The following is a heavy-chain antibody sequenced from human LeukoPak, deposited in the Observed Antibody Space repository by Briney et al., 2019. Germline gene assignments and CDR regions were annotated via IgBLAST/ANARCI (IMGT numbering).Heavy chain of an antibody. CDR1: GGSISSYY. D-gene: IGHD3-10*01. Sequence: SETLSLTCTVSGGSISSYYWSWIRQPPGKGLEWIGYLYYGGNTKYNPPLKSQGTITVDRTKTQTSLKLKSWTGADTAVYYCARATSGSGSFSYYFDYWGQGTLVTVSS. J-gene: IGHJ4*02. CDR3: ARATSGSGSFSYYFDY. CDR2: LYYGGNT. V-gene: IGHV4-59*01.